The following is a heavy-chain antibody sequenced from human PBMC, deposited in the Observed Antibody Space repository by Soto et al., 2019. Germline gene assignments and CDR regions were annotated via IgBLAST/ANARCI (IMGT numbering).Heavy chain of an antibody. CDR2: IIPIFGTA. CDR1: GGTFSSDA. J-gene: IGHJ6*02. Sequence: SVKVSCKASGGTFSSDAISWVRQAPGQGLEWMGGIIPIFGTANYAQKFQGRVTITADKSTSTAYMELSSLRSEGTAVYYCARVVTMVRGVRYYYYYGMDVWGQGTTVTVSS. V-gene: IGHV1-69*06. CDR3: ARVVTMVRGVRYYYYYGMDV. D-gene: IGHD3-10*01.